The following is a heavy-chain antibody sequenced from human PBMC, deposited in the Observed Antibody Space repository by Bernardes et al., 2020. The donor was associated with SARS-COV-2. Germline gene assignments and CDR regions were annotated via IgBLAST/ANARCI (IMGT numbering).Heavy chain of an antibody. CDR3: ARRSRPIAMMDSLDV. J-gene: IGHJ6*02. CDR2: IYYSGST. D-gene: IGHD2-21*01. Sequence: SETLSLTCSVSGGSISSSNYCWGWIRQPPGKGLEWIASIYYSGSTYYNPSLKSRVTVSVDGSKNQFSLRLTSVTAADTAVYYCARRSRPIAMMDSLDVWGQGTTVTVSS. CDR1: GGSISSSNYC. V-gene: IGHV4-39*01.